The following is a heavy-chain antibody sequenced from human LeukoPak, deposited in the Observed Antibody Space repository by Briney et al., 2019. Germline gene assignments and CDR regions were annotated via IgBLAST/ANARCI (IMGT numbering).Heavy chain of an antibody. D-gene: IGHD3-22*01. V-gene: IGHV3-48*02. CDR1: GFTFSGYP. J-gene: IGHJ4*02. CDR3: VREGSTCGYAY. CDR2: ISSSSSTI. Sequence: GGSLRLSCAASGFTFSGYPMNWVRQAPGKGLEWVSYISSSSSTIYYADSVKGRFTISRDNAKNSLYLQMHNLRDEDTAVYYCVREGSTCGYAYWGQGTLVTVSS.